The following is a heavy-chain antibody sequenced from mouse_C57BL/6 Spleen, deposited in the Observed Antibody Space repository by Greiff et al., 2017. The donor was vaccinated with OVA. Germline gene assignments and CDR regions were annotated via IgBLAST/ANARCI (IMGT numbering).Heavy chain of an antibody. J-gene: IGHJ4*01. CDR2: IDPSDSYT. V-gene: IGHV1-69*01. CDR1: GYTFTSYW. D-gene: IGHD1-1*01. CDR3: ARWPVVAGNAMDY. Sequence: QVQLKQPGAELVMPGASVKLSCKASGYTFTSYWMHWVKQRPGQGLEWIGEIDPSDSYTNYNQKFKGKSTLTVDKSSSTAYMQLSSLTSEDSAVYYCARWPVVAGNAMDYWGQGTSVTVSS.